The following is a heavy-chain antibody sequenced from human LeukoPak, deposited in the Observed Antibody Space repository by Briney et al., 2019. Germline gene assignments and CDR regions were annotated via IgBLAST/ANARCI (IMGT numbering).Heavy chain of an antibody. CDR3: AKWGDYDILTGYYVSDF. Sequence: GSLRLSCAASGFTFSSYWMHWVRQAPGKGLEWVSAITGSGDTTYYADSVKGRFTISRDNSKNTLYVEMNTLRAEDTAVYYCAKWGDYDILTGYYVSDFWGQGTLVTVSS. J-gene: IGHJ4*02. V-gene: IGHV3-23*01. D-gene: IGHD3-9*01. CDR1: GFTFSSYW. CDR2: ITGSGDTT.